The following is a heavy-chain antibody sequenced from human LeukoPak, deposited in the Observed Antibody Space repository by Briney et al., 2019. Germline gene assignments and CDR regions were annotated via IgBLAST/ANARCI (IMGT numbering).Heavy chain of an antibody. CDR1: GFTFSSYW. CDR3: ARERDDFWSGYPRTDAFDI. V-gene: IGHV3-7*01. CDR2: IKQDGSEK. D-gene: IGHD3-3*01. J-gene: IGHJ3*02. Sequence: GGSLRLSCAASGFTFSSYWMSWVRQAPGKGLEWVANIKQDGSEKYYVDSVKSRFTISRDNAKNSLYLQMNSLRAEDTAVYYCARERDDFWSGYPRTDAFDIWGQGTMVTVSS.